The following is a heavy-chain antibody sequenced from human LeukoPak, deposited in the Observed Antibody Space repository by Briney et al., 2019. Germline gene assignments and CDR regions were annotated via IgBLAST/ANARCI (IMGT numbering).Heavy chain of an antibody. CDR2: ISYDGSNK. J-gene: IGHJ5*02. CDR1: GFTFSSYG. CDR3: AKLSKVYDFWSGYYEGNWFDP. Sequence: GGSLRLSCAASGFTFSSYGMHWVRQAPGKGLEWVAVISYDGSNKYYADSVKGRFTISRDNSKNTLYLQMNSLRAEDTAVYYCAKLSKVYDFWSGYYEGNWFDPWGQGTLVTVSS. V-gene: IGHV3-30*18. D-gene: IGHD3-3*01.